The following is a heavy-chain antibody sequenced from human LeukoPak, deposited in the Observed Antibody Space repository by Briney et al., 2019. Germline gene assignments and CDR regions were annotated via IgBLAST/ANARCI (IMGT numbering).Heavy chain of an antibody. CDR1: GFTFNRFW. D-gene: IGHD6-19*01. V-gene: IGHV3-74*01. Sequence: GGTLRLSCAASGFTFNRFWMHWVRHAPGKGLVCVSRIISDGSSTNYADSVKGRFTISRDNAKNTLYLQMNSLRAEDTALYYCAREDVDITVATSGAFDIWGQGTMVTVFS. CDR2: IISDGSST. CDR3: AREDVDITVATSGAFDI. J-gene: IGHJ3*02.